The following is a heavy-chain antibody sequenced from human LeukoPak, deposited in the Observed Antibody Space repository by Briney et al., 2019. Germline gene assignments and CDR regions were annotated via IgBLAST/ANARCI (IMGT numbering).Heavy chain of an antibody. Sequence: GGSLRLSCAAAGFAFGNYAMHWVRQAPGKGLEWVAFIKYDGSTKYYTDSVKGRFTISRDNSKSTVYLQMNSLRAEDTAVYYCAKDRLLWFGESSFLFDYWGQGTLVTVSS. CDR2: IKYDGSTK. CDR1: GFAFGNYA. V-gene: IGHV3-30*02. J-gene: IGHJ4*02. D-gene: IGHD3-10*01. CDR3: AKDRLLWFGESSFLFDY.